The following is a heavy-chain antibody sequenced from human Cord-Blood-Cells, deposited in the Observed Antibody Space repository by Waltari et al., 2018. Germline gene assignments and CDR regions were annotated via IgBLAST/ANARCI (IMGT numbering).Heavy chain of an antibody. Sequence: QVQLQQWGAGLLKPSETLSLTCAVYGGSFSGYYWSWIRQPPGKGLEWIGEINHSRSTNYNPSLKSRVTISVDTSKNQFSLKLSSVTAADTAVYYCARGLSITMVRGVNRGYFDYWGQGTLVTVSS. V-gene: IGHV4-34*01. CDR1: GGSFSGYY. CDR3: ARGLSITMVRGVNRGYFDY. CDR2: INHSRST. J-gene: IGHJ4*02. D-gene: IGHD3-10*01.